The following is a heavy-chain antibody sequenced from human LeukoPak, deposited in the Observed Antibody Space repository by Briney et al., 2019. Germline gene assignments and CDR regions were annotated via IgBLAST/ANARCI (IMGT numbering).Heavy chain of an antibody. D-gene: IGHD2-15*01. V-gene: IGHV3-23*01. CDR1: GFTFSNYA. CDR3: AKGEGYCSGGNCYYYYYMDV. Sequence: GGSLRLSCAASGFTFSNYAMSWVRQAPGKGLEWVSSISGSAYSTYYADSVKGRFTISRDNSKNTPYLQMNSLRAEDTAVYYSAKGEGYCSGGNCYYYYYMDVWGKGTTVTVSS. J-gene: IGHJ6*03. CDR2: ISGSAYST.